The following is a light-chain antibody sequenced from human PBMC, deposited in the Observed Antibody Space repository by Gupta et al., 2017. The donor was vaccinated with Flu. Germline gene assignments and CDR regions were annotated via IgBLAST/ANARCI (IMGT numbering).Light chain of an antibody. CDR2: AAS. CDR3: QQADVTLEYT. CDR1: QGISTF. V-gene: IGKV1-39*01. J-gene: IGKJ2*01. Sequence: GDRVTITCRASQGISTFINWYQQHPGKAPKLLIFAASRLQSGVPSRFSGGGSGTDFSLTISSLQPEDFATYYCQQADVTLEYTFGQGTKLEIK.